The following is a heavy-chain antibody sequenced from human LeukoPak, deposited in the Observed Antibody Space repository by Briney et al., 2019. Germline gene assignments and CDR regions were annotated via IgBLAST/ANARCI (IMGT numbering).Heavy chain of an antibody. V-gene: IGHV1-8*01. CDR1: GYTFTSYD. J-gene: IGHJ5*02. CDR2: MNPNSGNT. CDR3: ARCYTNFDWFCGWFDP. Sequence: ASVKVSCKASGYTFTSYDINSVRQATGQGLEWMGWMNPNSGNTGYAQKFQGRVTMTRNTSISTAYMELSSLRSEDTAVYYCARCYTNFDWFCGWFDPWGQGTLVTVSS. D-gene: IGHD3-9*01.